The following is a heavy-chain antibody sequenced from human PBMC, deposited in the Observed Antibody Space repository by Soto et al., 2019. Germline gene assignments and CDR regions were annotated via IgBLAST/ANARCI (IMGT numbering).Heavy chain of an antibody. V-gene: IGHV3-15*01. CDR3: NTGRCTNGVCDDY. J-gene: IGHJ4*01. CDR2: IRTKTDGGTA. CDR1: GFPFSDAY. D-gene: IGHD2-8*01. Sequence: GGSLRLSCAVSGFPFSDAYMTWVRQAPGKGLEWLGRIRTKTDGGTADYAAHVIDRFIVSRDDSKETLYLQMNSLRTEDTAVYFCNTGRCTNGVCDDYWGHGNLVTVSS.